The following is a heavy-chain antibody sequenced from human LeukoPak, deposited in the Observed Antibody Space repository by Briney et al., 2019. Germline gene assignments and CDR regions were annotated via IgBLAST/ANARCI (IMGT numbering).Heavy chain of an antibody. Sequence: TGGSLRLSCAASGFTFSSYSMNWVRQAPGKGLEWVSYISSSSSTIYYADSVKGRFTISRDNAKNSLYLQMNSLRAEDTAVYYCASLPAYCGGECYSWYFDYWGQGTLVTVSS. D-gene: IGHD2-21*01. V-gene: IGHV3-48*01. CDR1: GFTFSSYS. CDR3: ASLPAYCGGECYSWYFDY. CDR2: ISSSSSTI. J-gene: IGHJ4*02.